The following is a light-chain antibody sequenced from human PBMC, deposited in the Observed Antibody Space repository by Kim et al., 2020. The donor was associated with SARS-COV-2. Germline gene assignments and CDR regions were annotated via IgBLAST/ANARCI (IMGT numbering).Light chain of an antibody. Sequence: EIVMTQSPATLSVSPGERATLSCRASQSVSSNFAWYQQKPGQAPRLLIYGASTRATGIPARFSGSGSGTEFTLTISSLQSEDFAVYYCQQDKNWPMYTFGQGTKLEL. CDR3: QQDKNWPMYT. J-gene: IGKJ2*01. V-gene: IGKV3-15*01. CDR1: QSVSSN. CDR2: GAS.